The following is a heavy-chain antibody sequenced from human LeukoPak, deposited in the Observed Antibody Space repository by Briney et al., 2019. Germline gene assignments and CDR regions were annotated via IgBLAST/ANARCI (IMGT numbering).Heavy chain of an antibody. Sequence: GGSLRLSCAASGFTVSSNYMSWVRQAPGKGLEWVSVISSGGSTYYADSVKGRFTISRDNSKNTLYLQMNTLRAEDTAVFYCARVGPGCSYGYFDYWGQGTLVTVSS. J-gene: IGHJ4*02. CDR3: ARVGPGCSYGYFDY. D-gene: IGHD5-18*01. CDR2: ISSGGST. CDR1: GFTVSSNY. V-gene: IGHV3-66*01.